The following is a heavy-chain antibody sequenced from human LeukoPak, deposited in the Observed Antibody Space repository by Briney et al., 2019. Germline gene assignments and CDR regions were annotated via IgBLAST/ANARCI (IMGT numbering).Heavy chain of an antibody. Sequence: SETLSPTCAVYGGSVSGYYWSSIRQHPGEGMEWIGEINHSGSTNYNPSFKSRVTLSVDTSRNQFSLKLSSVTAADTAVYYCARAPEPPRLVQAKTRFDYWGQGTLVTVSS. CDR2: INHSGST. J-gene: IGHJ4*02. V-gene: IGHV4-34*01. CDR1: GGSVSGYY. CDR3: ARAPEPPRLVQAKTRFDY. D-gene: IGHD6-19*01.